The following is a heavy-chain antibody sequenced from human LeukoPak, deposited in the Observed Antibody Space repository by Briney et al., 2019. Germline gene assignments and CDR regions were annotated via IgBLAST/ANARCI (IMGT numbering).Heavy chain of an antibody. Sequence: PSETLSLTXTVSGGSISSSSYYWGWIRQPPGKGLEWIGSIYYSGSTYYNPSLKSRVTISVDTSKNQFSLKLSSVTAADTAVYYCARSFNAYYDFWSGYYPLDYWGQGTLVTVSS. V-gene: IGHV4-39*01. CDR3: ARSFNAYYDFWSGYYPLDY. CDR2: IYYSGST. D-gene: IGHD3-3*01. CDR1: GGSISSSSYY. J-gene: IGHJ4*02.